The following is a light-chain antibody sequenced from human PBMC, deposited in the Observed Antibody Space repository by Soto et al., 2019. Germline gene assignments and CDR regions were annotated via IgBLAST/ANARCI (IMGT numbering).Light chain of an antibody. CDR3: HQYGISPPRT. CDR1: QSVSSSY. Sequence: EIVLTQSPATLSLSPGERATLSCGASQSVSSSYLAWYQQKPGLAPRLLIYDASSRATGIPDRFSGSGSGKDFTLTISRLEPEEFAVYYCHQYGISPPRTFGQGTKVDTK. J-gene: IGKJ1*01. CDR2: DAS. V-gene: IGKV3D-20*01.